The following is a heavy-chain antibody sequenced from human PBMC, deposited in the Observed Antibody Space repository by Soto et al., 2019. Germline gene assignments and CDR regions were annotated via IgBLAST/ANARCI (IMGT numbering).Heavy chain of an antibody. CDR3: ARHRIAADIFDI. D-gene: IGHD6-13*01. V-gene: IGHV5-10-1*01. CDR1: GYTFTNYW. CDR2: IDCSDSYT. Sequence: GESLKISCKGSGYTFTNYWITWVRQMPGKGLEWMGRIDCSDSYTNYSPSFQGHVTISADKSINTAYLQWSSLKASDTAMYYCARHRIAADIFDIWGQGTMVTVSS. J-gene: IGHJ3*02.